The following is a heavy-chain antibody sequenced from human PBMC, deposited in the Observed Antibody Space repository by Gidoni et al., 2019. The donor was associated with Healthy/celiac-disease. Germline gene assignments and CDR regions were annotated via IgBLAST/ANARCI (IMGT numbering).Heavy chain of an antibody. CDR1: GFTFSGSA. V-gene: IGHV3-73*01. D-gene: IGHD6-19*01. CDR2: IRSKANSYAT. CDR3: TRHDYSSGWYMGSGGDYYYGMDV. J-gene: IGHJ6*02. Sequence: EVQLVESGGGLVQPGGSLKLSCAASGFTFSGSAMHGVRQASGKGLEWVGRIRSKANSYATAYAASVKGRFTISRDDSKNTAYLQMNSLKTEDTAVYYCTRHDYSSGWYMGSGGDYYYGMDVWGQGTTVTVSS.